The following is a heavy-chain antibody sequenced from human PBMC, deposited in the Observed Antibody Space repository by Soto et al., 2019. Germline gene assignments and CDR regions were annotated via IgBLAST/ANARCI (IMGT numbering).Heavy chain of an antibody. V-gene: IGHV3-23*01. CDR1: GFTFSSYA. Sequence: EVQLLESEGGLVQPGGSLRLSCAASGFTFSSYAMIWVRQAPGKGLEWVSAISGSGGSTYYADSVKGRFTISRDNSKNTLYLEMNSLRAEDTAVYYSAKSYYYDSSDYWGQGTLVTVSS. D-gene: IGHD3-22*01. CDR3: AKSYYYDSSDY. CDR2: ISGSGGST. J-gene: IGHJ4*02.